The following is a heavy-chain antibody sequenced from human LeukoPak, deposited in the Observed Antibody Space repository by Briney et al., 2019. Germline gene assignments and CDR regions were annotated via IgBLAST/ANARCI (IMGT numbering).Heavy chain of an antibody. Sequence: KPGGSLRPSCAASGFTFSSYSMNWVRQAPGKGLEWVSCISSSSSYISYADSVKGRFSISRDNAKNSLYLQMNSLRAEDTAVYYCARAYSSGWYLFDYWGQGTLVTVSS. CDR1: GFTFSSYS. J-gene: IGHJ4*02. CDR2: ISSSSSYI. D-gene: IGHD6-19*01. V-gene: IGHV3-21*01. CDR3: ARAYSSGWYLFDY.